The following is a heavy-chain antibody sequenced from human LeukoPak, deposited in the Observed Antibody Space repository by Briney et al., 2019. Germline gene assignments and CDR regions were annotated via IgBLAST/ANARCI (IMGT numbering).Heavy chain of an antibody. J-gene: IGHJ4*02. V-gene: IGHV3-74*01. CDR1: GFAFNSYW. CDR3: ATSNIAARDY. CDR2: INGDVTYA. Sequence: GGSLRLSCAASGFAFNSYWMHWVRQVPGKGLVWVSRINGDVTYANYADSVKGRFTISRDNAKNTLYLQMNSLRAEDTAVYYCATSNIAARDYWGQGTLVTVSS. D-gene: IGHD6-6*01.